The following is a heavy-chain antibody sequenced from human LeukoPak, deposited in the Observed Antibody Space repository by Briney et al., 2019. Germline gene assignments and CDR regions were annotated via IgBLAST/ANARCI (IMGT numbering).Heavy chain of an antibody. Sequence: PGGSLRLSCAASGFTFSSYAMSWVRQAPGKGLEWVSAISGSGGSTYYADSVKGRFTISRDNSKNTLYLQMNSLRAEDTAVYYCARVTPYYDYVWGSYRPTDYWGQGTLVTVSS. V-gene: IGHV3-23*01. CDR2: ISGSGGST. CDR3: ARVTPYYDYVWGSYRPTDY. CDR1: GFTFSSYA. J-gene: IGHJ4*02. D-gene: IGHD3-16*02.